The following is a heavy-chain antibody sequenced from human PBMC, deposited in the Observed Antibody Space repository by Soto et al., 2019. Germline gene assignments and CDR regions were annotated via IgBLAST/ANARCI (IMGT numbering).Heavy chain of an antibody. J-gene: IGHJ6*02. CDR2: IYSGGST. CDR3: ATQLLGKDYGMDV. Sequence: EVQLVESGGGLIQPGGSLRLSCAASGFTVSSNYMSWVRQAPGKGLEWVSVIYSGGSTYYADSVKGRFTISRDNSKNTLYLQMNSLRAEDTAVYYCATQLLGKDYGMDVWGQGTTVTVSS. CDR1: GFTVSSNY. V-gene: IGHV3-53*01. D-gene: IGHD7-27*01.